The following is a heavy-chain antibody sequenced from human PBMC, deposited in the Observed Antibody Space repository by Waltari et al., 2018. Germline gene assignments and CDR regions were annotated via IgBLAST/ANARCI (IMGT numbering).Heavy chain of an antibody. CDR3: AKPYYYDSSPGAFDI. CDR1: GFTFSSSS. D-gene: IGHD3-22*01. J-gene: IGHJ3*02. Sequence: EVQLLESGGGLVQPGGSLRFSCAASGFTFSSSSMSWVRQAPGKGLGWVSAISGGVGSTYSADSVRGRFTISRDNSKNTLYLQMNSLRAEDTAVYYCAKPYYYDSSPGAFDIWGQGTMVTVSS. V-gene: IGHV3-23*01. CDR2: ISGGVGST.